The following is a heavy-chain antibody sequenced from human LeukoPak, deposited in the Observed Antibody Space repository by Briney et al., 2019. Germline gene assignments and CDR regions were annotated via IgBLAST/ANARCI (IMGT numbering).Heavy chain of an antibody. CDR2: TYSDGTT. CDR1: GFTVSNNH. V-gene: IGHV3-53*01. D-gene: IGHD3-16*01. CDR3: ARDRVEVATSMLGGVKRTVTDYYGMDV. Sequence: GGSLRLSCGASGFTVSNNHMSWVRQAPGKGLEWVSITYSDGTTYYADSVKGRFTISRDNSRNTLYVQMNSLRAEDTAVYFCARDRVEVATSMLGGVKRTVTDYYGMDVWGQGTTVTVSS. J-gene: IGHJ6*02.